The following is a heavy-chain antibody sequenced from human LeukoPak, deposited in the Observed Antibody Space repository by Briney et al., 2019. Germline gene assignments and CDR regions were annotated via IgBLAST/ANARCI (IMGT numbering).Heavy chain of an antibody. CDR1: GGTFSGDA. D-gene: IGHD5-24*01. CDR3: ARPLFRDGYNVRDAFDI. Sequence: GASAKVSCKASGGTFSGDAISWVRQAPVQGREWRGRIIPIFGTANYAQKFQGRVTITTDESTSTAYMELSSLRSEDTAVYSCARPLFRDGYNVRDAFDIWGQGTMVTVSS. CDR2: IIPIFGTA. J-gene: IGHJ3*02. V-gene: IGHV1-69*05.